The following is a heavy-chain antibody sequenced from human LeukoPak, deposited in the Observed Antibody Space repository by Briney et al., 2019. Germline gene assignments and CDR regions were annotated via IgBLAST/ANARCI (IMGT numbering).Heavy chain of an antibody. CDR3: ASSPWDVVVVAATFWG. CDR1: GFTFSSYS. D-gene: IGHD2-15*01. V-gene: IGHV3-21*01. Sequence: GGSLRLSCAASGFTFSSYSMNWVRQAPGKGLEWVSSISSSSSYIYYADSAKGRFTISRDNAKNSLYLQMNSLRAEDTAVYYCASSPWDVVVVAATFWGWGQGTLVTVSP. CDR2: ISSSSSYI. J-gene: IGHJ4*02.